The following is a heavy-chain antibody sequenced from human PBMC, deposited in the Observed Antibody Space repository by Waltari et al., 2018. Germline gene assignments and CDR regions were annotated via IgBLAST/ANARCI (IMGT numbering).Heavy chain of an antibody. D-gene: IGHD1-26*01. J-gene: IGHJ4*02. CDR3: ASYTGSPSRPGPPSL. CDR1: GFTFSSYG. Sequence: VQLLESGGGVVQPGGSLRLSCAASGFTFSSYGMHWVRQAPGKGLDWGALIGYDENDKFYGVYVKGRFTISRDNSKNMLYVEMNSLRPEDTGLYYCASYTGSPSRPGPPSLWGQGTLVTVSS. CDR2: IGYDENDK. V-gene: IGHV3-30*02.